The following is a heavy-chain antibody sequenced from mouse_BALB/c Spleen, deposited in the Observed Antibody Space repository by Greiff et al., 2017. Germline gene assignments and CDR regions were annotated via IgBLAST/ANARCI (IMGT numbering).Heavy chain of an antibody. J-gene: IGHJ3*01. D-gene: IGHD2-3*01. CDR3: TPYDGYFEGFAY. CDR2: INPSNGGI. V-gene: IGHV1S16*01. Sequence: VQLQQSGAELVKPGASVKLSCKASGYTFTSYYMYWVKQRPGQGLEWIGEINPSNGGINFNEKFKSKATLTVDKSSSTAYMQLSSLTSEDSAVFYCTPYDGYFEGFAYWGQGTLVTVSA. CDR1: GYTFTSYY.